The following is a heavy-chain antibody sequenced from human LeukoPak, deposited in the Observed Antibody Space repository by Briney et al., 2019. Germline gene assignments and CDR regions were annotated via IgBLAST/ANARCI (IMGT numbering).Heavy chain of an antibody. CDR3: ARGFLYGRPRTFDI. Sequence: PSETLSLTCAVYGGSFGGYYWSWIRQPPGKGLEWIGEINHSGSTNYNPSLKSRVTISVDTSKNQFSLKLSSVTAADTAVYYCARGFLYGRPRTFDIWGQGTMVTVSS. CDR1: GGSFGGYY. J-gene: IGHJ3*02. CDR2: INHSGST. D-gene: IGHD4-17*01. V-gene: IGHV4-34*01.